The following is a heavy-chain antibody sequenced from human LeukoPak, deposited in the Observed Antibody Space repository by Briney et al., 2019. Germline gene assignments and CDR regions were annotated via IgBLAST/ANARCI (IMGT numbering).Heavy chain of an antibody. D-gene: IGHD1-1*01. CDR3: AKEPTREKTFDY. Sequence: PSETLSLTCNVSGGSISSNSYYWGWIRQPPGKGLEWIGTIYYSVFSSGTTYYNPSLKSRVTISVDTSKNQFSLKLSSVTAADTAVYYCAKEPTREKTFDYWGQGTLVTVSS. V-gene: IGHV4-39*07. J-gene: IGHJ4*02. CDR1: GGSISSNSYY. CDR2: IYYSVFSSGTT.